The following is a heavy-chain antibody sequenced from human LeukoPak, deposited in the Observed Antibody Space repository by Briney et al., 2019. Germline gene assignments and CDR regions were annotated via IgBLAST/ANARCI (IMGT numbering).Heavy chain of an antibody. D-gene: IGHD6-19*01. CDR1: GDSINSYF. J-gene: IGHJ4*02. Sequence: SETLSLTCTVSGDSINSYFWGWIRQPAGKGLEWIGRIYYSGSTNYNPSLRSRVTMSVDTSKNQFSLNLSSVTAADTAVYYCAREGYSSGWYPDSWGQGTLVTVSS. CDR3: AREGYSSGWYPDS. CDR2: IYYSGST. V-gene: IGHV4-4*07.